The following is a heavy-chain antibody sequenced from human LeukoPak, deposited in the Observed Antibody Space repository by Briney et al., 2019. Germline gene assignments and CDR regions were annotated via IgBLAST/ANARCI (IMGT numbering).Heavy chain of an antibody. CDR3: ARDPTVTTSFDY. CDR2: ISCRSCYI. J-gene: IGHJ4*02. D-gene: IGHD4-17*01. CDR1: GFTFISYC. V-gene: IGHV3-21*01. Sequence: GGSLRLFCGASGFTFISYCMIGVRQAPGKGWEGVSSISCRSCYIYYTESGKCRFTISRDNPKNLLYLQMNSLRAEDTAVYYCARDPTVTTSFDYWGQGTLVTVSS.